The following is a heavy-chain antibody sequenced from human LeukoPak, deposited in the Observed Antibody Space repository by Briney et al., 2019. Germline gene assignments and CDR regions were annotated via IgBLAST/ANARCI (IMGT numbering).Heavy chain of an antibody. CDR1: GFTFSSYG. V-gene: IGHV3-30*18. CDR2: ISYDGSNK. D-gene: IGHD6-13*01. Sequence: GGSLRLSCAASGFTFSSYGMHWVRQAPGKGLEWVAVISYDGSNKYYADSVKGRFTISRDNSKNTLYLQMNSLRAEDTAVYYCAKDLTKIAAAGGDGMDVWGQGTTVTVSS. CDR3: AKDLTKIAAAGGDGMDV. J-gene: IGHJ6*02.